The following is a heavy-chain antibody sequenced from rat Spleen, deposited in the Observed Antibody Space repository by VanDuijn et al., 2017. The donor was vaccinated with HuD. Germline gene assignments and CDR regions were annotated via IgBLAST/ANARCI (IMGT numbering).Heavy chain of an antibody. CDR3: ERRYYSDPLSVGFDY. V-gene: IGHV5S23*01. J-gene: IGHJ2*01. CDR2: IRSSGGST. CDR1: GFTFSHYD. D-gene: IGHD1-1*01. Sequence: EVQLVESGGGLVQPGRSLKLSCAASGFTFSHYDMAWVRQAPAKGLEWVASIRSSGGSTYYRDSVKGRFTVSRDNAKSTLYLQMDSLRSEDTATYYCERRYYSDPLSVGFDYWGQGGMVTVAS.